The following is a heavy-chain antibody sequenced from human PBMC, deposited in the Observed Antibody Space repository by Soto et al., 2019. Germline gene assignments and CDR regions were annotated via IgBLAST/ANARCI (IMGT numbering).Heavy chain of an antibody. J-gene: IGHJ4*02. CDR3: ARRDTSGLHYFDN. CDR2: IYPGDSDT. D-gene: IGHD3-22*01. CDR1: GYRFTDYW. Sequence: GESLKISCKGSGYRFTDYWIGWVRQMPGKGLEWMGIIYPGDSDTRYSPSFQGQVTISADKSISTAYLQWSSLKASDTAMYYCARRDTSGLHYFDNWGQGALVTVFS. V-gene: IGHV5-51*01.